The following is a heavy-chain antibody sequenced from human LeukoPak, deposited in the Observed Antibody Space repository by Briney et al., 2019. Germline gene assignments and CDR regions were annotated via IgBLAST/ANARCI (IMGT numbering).Heavy chain of an antibody. CDR1: GYTFTSYG. V-gene: IGHV1-18*01. CDR2: ISGYNGNT. D-gene: IGHD1-1*01. Sequence: GASVKASCKASGYTFTSYGISWVRQAPGQGLEWMGWISGYNGNTKYAQKFQGRVTMTTDTSTSTAYMELRSLRYDGTAVYYCARVLTGTAGPRAFDIWGQGTMVTVSS. J-gene: IGHJ3*02. CDR3: ARVLTGTAGPRAFDI.